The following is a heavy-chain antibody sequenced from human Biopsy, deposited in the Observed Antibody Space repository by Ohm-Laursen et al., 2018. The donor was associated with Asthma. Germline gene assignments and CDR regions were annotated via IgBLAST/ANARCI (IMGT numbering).Heavy chain of an antibody. V-gene: IGHV1-2*06. CDR3: ARGQKSPGDRWFDP. CDR2: INPNGGGT. J-gene: IGHJ5*02. D-gene: IGHD7-27*01. Sequence: SVKVSCNASGYPFTDYYVHWVRQAPGQGLEWMGRINPNGGGTHYAQKFQGRVTLTRDTSISTAYMDLSALTSDDTAVYYCARGQKSPGDRWFDPWGQGTLVTVSS. CDR1: GYPFTDYY.